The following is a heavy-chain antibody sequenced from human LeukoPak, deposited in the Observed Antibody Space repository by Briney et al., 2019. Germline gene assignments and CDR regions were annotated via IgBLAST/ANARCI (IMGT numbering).Heavy chain of an antibody. CDR1: GLTFSNAW. Sequence: PGGSLRLSCAASGLTFSNAWMNWVRQAPGKGLEWVGRIKSKTDGGTTDYAAPVKGRFTISRDDSKNTLYLQMNSLKTEDTAVYYCTTPFYYYDRSAFDMWGQGTMVTVS. CDR2: IKSKTDGGTT. CDR3: TTPFYYYDRSAFDM. D-gene: IGHD3-22*01. V-gene: IGHV3-15*01. J-gene: IGHJ3*02.